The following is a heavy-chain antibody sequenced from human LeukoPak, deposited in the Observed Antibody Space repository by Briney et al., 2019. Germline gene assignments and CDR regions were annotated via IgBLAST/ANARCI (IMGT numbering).Heavy chain of an antibody. Sequence: GGSLRLSCAASGFTFSGYAMNWVRQAPGKGLEWVSTISSGDNTFYADSVRGRFTISRDNSKNTLYLQMNSLRGEDTAVYYCAKDRGLGSFDYWGQGTLVTVSS. CDR1: GFTFSGYA. CDR2: ISSGDNT. V-gene: IGHV3-23*01. D-gene: IGHD3-10*01. J-gene: IGHJ4*02. CDR3: AKDRGLGSFDY.